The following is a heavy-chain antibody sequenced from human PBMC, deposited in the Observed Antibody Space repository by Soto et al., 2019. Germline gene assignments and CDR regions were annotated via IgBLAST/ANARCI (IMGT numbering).Heavy chain of an antibody. Sequence: PGESLQISCKGSGYSFTSYWIGGVRQMPGKGLEWMGIIYPGDSDTRYSPSFQGQVTISADKSISTAYLQWSSLKASDTAMYYCARRSVTTPPYFDYWGQGTLVTVSS. CDR3: ARRSVTTPPYFDY. J-gene: IGHJ4*02. CDR2: IYPGDSDT. V-gene: IGHV5-51*01. CDR1: GYSFTSYW. D-gene: IGHD4-17*01.